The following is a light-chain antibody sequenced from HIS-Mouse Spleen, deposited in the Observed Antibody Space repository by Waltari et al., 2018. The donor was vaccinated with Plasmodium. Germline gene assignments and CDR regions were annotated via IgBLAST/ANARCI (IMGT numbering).Light chain of an antibody. CDR3: QQRSNWPRVLT. CDR2: DAS. Sequence: EIVLTQPPATLSLSPGERAPLPSRASQSFSSYLTWYQQKPGQPPRLLIYDASNRATGIPARFSGSGSGTDFTLTISSLGPEDFAVYYCQQRSNWPRVLTFGGGTKVEIK. J-gene: IGKJ4*01. CDR1: QSFSSY. V-gene: IGKV3-11*01.